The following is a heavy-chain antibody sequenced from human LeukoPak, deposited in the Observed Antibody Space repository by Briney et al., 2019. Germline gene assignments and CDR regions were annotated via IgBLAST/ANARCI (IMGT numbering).Heavy chain of an antibody. CDR2: MTPNSGNT. D-gene: IGHD2-2*01. V-gene: IGHV1-8*01. CDR1: GYTFTSYD. J-gene: IGHJ6*02. Sequence: GASVKVSCKASGYTFTSYDINWVRQATGHGLEWMGWMTPNSGNTGYAQKFQGRVTMTRNTSISTAYMELSSLRSEDTAVYYCARGSPFFIVVVPAATYGMDVWGQGTTVTVSS. CDR3: ARGSPFFIVVVPAATYGMDV.